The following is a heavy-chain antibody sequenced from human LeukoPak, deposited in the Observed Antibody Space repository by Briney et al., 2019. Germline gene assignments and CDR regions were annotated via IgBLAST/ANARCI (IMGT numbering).Heavy chain of an antibody. J-gene: IGHJ4*02. CDR2: ISWDGDST. CDR1: GFNFDDYS. D-gene: IGHD4-23*01. V-gene: IGHV3-43*01. Sequence: PGGFLRLSCEASGFNFDDYSMDWVRRGPGKGLEWVSRISWDGDSTYYADSVKGRFTISRDNSKNSLYLQMDSLRTGDTAFYFCAKERGGNSASFDYWGQGPLVTVSS. CDR3: AKERGGNSASFDY.